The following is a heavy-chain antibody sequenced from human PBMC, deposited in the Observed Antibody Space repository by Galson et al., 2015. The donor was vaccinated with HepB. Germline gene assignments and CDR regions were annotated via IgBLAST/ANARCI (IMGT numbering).Heavy chain of an antibody. Sequence: SLRLSCAASGFTFNSHSMHWVRQAPGKGLECVAGIWSGGSKKYYIDSVKARFTISRDSAKNSLYLHMNSLRVEDTAVYYCAREGDPSDVWSGFDYWGHGTLVTVSS. V-gene: IGHV3-33*01. CDR1: GFTFNSHS. CDR2: IWSGGSKK. J-gene: IGHJ4*01. CDR3: AREGDPSDVWSGFDY. D-gene: IGHD3-3*01.